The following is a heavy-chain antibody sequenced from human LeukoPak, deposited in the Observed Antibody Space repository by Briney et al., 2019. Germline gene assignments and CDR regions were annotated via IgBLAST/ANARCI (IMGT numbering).Heavy chain of an antibody. D-gene: IGHD3-22*01. CDR2: ISWNSGSI. V-gene: IGHV3-9*03. J-gene: IGHJ4*02. CDR1: GFTFRSYG. Sequence: GGSLRLSCAASGFTFRSYGMHWVRQAPGKGLEWVSGISWNSGSIGYADSVKGRFTISRDNAKNSLYLQMNSLRAEDMALYYCAKGHTYYYDSSGYYYFDYWGQGTLVTVSS. CDR3: AKGHTYYYDSSGYYYFDY.